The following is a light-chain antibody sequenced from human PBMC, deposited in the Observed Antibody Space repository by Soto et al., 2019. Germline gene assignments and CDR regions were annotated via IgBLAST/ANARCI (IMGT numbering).Light chain of an antibody. V-gene: IGKV1-5*01. Sequence: DIELTQYPSTLSASVGDRVTITCRASQSITNWLAWYQQKPGKAPKLLIYDASNLESGVPSRFSGSGSGTEFTLTISSLQPDDFATHYCQQYNSYSPITFGQGTRLEIK. CDR1: QSITNW. J-gene: IGKJ5*01. CDR2: DAS. CDR3: QQYNSYSPIT.